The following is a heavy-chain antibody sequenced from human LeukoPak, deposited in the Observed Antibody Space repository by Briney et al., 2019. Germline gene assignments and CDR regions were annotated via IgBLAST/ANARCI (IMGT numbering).Heavy chain of an antibody. CDR2: ISGSGGCT. CDR1: GFTFSSYA. Sequence: GGSLRLSCAASGFTFSSYAMSWVRQAPGKGLEWVSAISGSGGCTYYADSVEGRFTISRDNSKCTLYLQMNSLRAEDTAVYYCAKVQTGYYDSSDAFDIWGQGTMVTVS. J-gene: IGHJ3*02. V-gene: IGHV3-23*01. D-gene: IGHD3-22*01. CDR3: AKVQTGYYDSSDAFDI.